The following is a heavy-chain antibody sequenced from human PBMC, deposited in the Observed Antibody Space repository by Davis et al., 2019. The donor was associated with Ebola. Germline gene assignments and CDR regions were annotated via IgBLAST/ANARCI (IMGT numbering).Heavy chain of an antibody. J-gene: IGHJ5*02. D-gene: IGHD3-3*01. CDR1: GYSISSGYY. CDR3: ARDGATYYDFWSGHGWFDP. Sequence: SETLSLTCTVSGYSISSGYYWGWIRQPPGKGLEWIGSIYYSGSTNYNPSLKSRVTISVDTSKNQFSLKLSSVTAADTAVYYCARDGATYYDFWSGHGWFDPWGQGTLVTVSS. CDR2: IYYSGST. V-gene: IGHV4-38-2*02.